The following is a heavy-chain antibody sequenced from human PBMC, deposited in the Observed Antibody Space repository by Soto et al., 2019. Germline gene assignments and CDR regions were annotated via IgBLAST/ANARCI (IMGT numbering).Heavy chain of an antibody. D-gene: IGHD6-19*01. V-gene: IGHV3-21*01. Sequence: PGGSLRLSCAASGFTFSSYSMNWVRQAPGKGLEWVSSISSSSSYIYYADSVKGRFTISRDNAKNSLYLQMNSLRAEDTAVYYCAREGGEQWLAAVQYGMDVWGQGTTVTVSS. CDR3: AREGGEQWLAAVQYGMDV. J-gene: IGHJ6*02. CDR2: ISSSSSYI. CDR1: GFTFSSYS.